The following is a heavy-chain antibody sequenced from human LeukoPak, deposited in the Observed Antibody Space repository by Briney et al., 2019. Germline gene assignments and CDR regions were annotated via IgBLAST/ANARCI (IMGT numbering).Heavy chain of an antibody. CDR1: GYTFTSYA. CDR3: VLDY. Sequence: ASVKVSCKASGYTFTSYAMHWVRQAPGQRLEWMGWINAGNGNTKYSQKFQGRVTITRDTSTSTAYMDYCASETARYYYDTKVLDYWGQGTLVTVSS. CDR2: INAGNGNT. J-gene: IGHJ4*02. V-gene: IGHV1-3*01. D-gene: IGHD3-22*01.